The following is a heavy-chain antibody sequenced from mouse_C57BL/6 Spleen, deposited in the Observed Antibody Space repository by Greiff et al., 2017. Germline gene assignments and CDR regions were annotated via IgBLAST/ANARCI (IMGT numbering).Heavy chain of an antibody. CDR2: ILPGSGST. CDR3: ARKGGIYDGWYFDV. J-gene: IGHJ1*03. Sequence: QLQLKEPGAELMKPGASVKLSCKATGYTFTGYWIEWVKQRPGHGLEWIGEILPGSGSTNYNEKFKGKATITAETSSNTAYMQLSSLTTEDSAIYYFARKGGIYDGWYFDVWGTGTTVTVSS. CDR1: GYTFTGYW. V-gene: IGHV1-9*01. D-gene: IGHD2-3*01.